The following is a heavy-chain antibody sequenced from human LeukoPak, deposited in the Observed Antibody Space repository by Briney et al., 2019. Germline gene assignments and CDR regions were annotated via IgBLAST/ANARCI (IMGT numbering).Heavy chain of an antibody. D-gene: IGHD1-26*01. CDR1: GGTFISYA. J-gene: IGHJ6*02. V-gene: IGHV1-69*13. CDR3: ARPLVDRYSGSIDGDYYYGMDV. CDR2: IIPIFGTA. Sequence: SVTVSFKASGGTFISYAISWVRQAPGQGLAGMGGIIPIFGTANYAQKFQGRVTITADESTSTAYMELSSLRSEDTAVYYCARPLVDRYSGSIDGDYYYGMDVWGQGTTVTVSS.